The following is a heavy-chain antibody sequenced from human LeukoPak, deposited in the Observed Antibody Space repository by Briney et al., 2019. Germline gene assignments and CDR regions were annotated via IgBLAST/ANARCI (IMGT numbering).Heavy chain of an antibody. Sequence: GGSLRLSCAASGFTFSSYEMNWVRQVPGKGLEWVSYISSSGSTIYYADSVKGRFTISRDSAKNSLYLQMNSLRAEDMALYYCAKGTAMVLGWYFDLWGRGTLVTVSS. D-gene: IGHD5-18*01. CDR1: GFTFSSYE. CDR3: AKGTAMVLGWYFDL. V-gene: IGHV3-48*03. CDR2: ISSSGSTI. J-gene: IGHJ2*01.